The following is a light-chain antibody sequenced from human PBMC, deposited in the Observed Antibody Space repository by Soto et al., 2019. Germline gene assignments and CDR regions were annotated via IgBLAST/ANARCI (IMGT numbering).Light chain of an antibody. V-gene: IGLV4-69*01. CDR3: QTWGTGIRV. CDR2: VNSDGSL. Sequence: QPVLTQSPSASASLGASVKLTCTLSSGHSRYAIAWHQQRPEKGPRYLMKVNSDGSLSKGDGIPERFSGSISGAERYLTISGLQSEDEADYYCQTWGTGIRVFGGGTKLTVL. CDR1: SGHSRYA. J-gene: IGLJ2*01.